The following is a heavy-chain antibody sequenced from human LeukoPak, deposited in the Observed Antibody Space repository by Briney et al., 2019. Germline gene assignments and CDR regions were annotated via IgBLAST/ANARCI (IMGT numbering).Heavy chain of an antibody. CDR3: AREYNAYDLPIPLPDF. J-gene: IGHJ4*02. V-gene: IGHV3-7*01. Sequence: PGGSLRLSCAASGFSFRNYWMSWVRQAPGKGLEWVANIKHDGNEKYYVDSAKGRFTITRDNAKDSLYLQMSSLRVEDTALYYCAREYNAYDLPIPLPDFWGQGTLVTVSP. CDR1: GFSFRNYW. CDR2: IKHDGNEK. D-gene: IGHD5-12*01.